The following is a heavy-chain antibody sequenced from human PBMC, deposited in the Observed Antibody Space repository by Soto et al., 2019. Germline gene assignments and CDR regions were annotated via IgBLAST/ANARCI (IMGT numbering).Heavy chain of an antibody. D-gene: IGHD6-19*01. J-gene: IGHJ5*02. CDR3: ASPQRIAVGGWFDP. Sequence: SETLSLTCTVSGGSISSSSYYWGWIRQPPGKGLEWIGSIYYSGSTYYNPSLKSRVTISVDTSKNQFSLKLSSVTAADTAVYYCASPQRIAVGGWFDPWGQGTLVTVSS. CDR2: IYYSGST. V-gene: IGHV4-39*01. CDR1: GGSISSSSYY.